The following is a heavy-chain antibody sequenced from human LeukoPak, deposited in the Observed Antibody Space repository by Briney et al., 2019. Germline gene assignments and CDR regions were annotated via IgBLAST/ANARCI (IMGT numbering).Heavy chain of an antibody. J-gene: IGHJ4*02. CDR1: GGSISNYY. CDR3: TRSTTIPD. Sequence: SETLSLTCTVSGGSISNYYWSWIRQPAGKGLEWIGRIHTSGNTNYNPSLKSRVTMSVDTSKNQISLILSSVTAADTAIYYCTRSTTIPDWGQGTLVTVSS. V-gene: IGHV4-4*07. CDR2: IHTSGNT. D-gene: IGHD1/OR15-1a*01.